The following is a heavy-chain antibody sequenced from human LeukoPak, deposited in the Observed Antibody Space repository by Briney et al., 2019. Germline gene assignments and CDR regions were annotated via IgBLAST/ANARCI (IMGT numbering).Heavy chain of an antibody. Sequence: PGGSLRLSCAASGFTFSSYWMHWVRHAPGKGLVWVSRINSDGSSTSYADSVRGRFTISRDNAKNTLYLQMNSLRAEDTAVYYSARDHRGSGSRYYYYYMDVWGKGTTVTISS. V-gene: IGHV3-74*01. CDR3: ARDHRGSGSRYYYYYMDV. D-gene: IGHD3-10*01. CDR1: GFTFSSYW. CDR2: INSDGSST. J-gene: IGHJ6*03.